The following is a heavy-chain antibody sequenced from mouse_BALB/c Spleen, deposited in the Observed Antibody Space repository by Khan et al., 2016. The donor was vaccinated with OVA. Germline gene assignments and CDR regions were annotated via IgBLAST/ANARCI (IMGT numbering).Heavy chain of an antibody. CDR1: GFSLTNYG. CDR2: IWSDGST. J-gene: IGHJ4*01. CDR3: GTQPYYHDNVMDY. D-gene: IGHD2-10*01. Sequence: QVQLKQSGPGLVAPSQSLSITCTISGFSLTNYGVHWVRQPPGKGLVWLVVIWSDGSTSYNSALRSRLTISKDNSKSQVFLKMNSLQTDDATAYYYGTQPYYHDNVMDYWGQGTSVTVSS. V-gene: IGHV2-6-1*01.